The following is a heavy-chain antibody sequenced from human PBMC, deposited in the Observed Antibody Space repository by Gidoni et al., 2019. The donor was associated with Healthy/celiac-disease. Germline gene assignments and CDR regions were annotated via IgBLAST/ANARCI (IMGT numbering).Heavy chain of an antibody. CDR2: ISSSSSYI. J-gene: IGHJ4*02. Sequence: EVQLVESGGGLVKPGGSLRLSSAASGFTFSSYSMNWVRQAPGKGLEWVSSISSSSSYIYYADSVKGRFTISRDNAKNSLYLQMNILRAEDTAVYYCARDVVDSRGYWGQGTLVTVSS. CDR1: GFTFSSYS. V-gene: IGHV3-21*01. D-gene: IGHD6-13*01. CDR3: ARDVVDSRGY.